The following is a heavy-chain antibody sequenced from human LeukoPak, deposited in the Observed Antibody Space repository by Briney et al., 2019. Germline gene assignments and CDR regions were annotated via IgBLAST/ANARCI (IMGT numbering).Heavy chain of an antibody. J-gene: IGHJ4*02. CDR3: AREAPSGYDYLDY. Sequence: GGSLRLSCAASGFTVSSNYMSWVRQAPGKGLEWVSVIYSGGSTYYADSVKGRFTISRDNSKNTLYLQMNSLRAEDTAVYYYAREAPSGYDYLDYWGQGTLVTVSS. V-gene: IGHV3-53*01. CDR2: IYSGGST. CDR1: GFTVSSNY. D-gene: IGHD5-12*01.